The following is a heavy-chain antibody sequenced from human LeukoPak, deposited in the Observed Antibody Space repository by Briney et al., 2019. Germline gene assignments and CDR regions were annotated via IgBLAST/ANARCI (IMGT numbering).Heavy chain of an antibody. J-gene: IGHJ5*02. V-gene: IGHV4-34*01. CDR1: GGSFSGYY. D-gene: IGHD3-10*01. Sequence: SETLSLTCAVYGGSFSGYYWSWIRQPPGKGLEWIGEINHSGSTNYTPSLKSRVPISVDTSRNQFSLKLSPATAADSAVYYCARKGSGSYYNPPGWFDPWGQGTLVTVSS. CDR2: INHSGST. CDR3: ARKGSGSYYNPPGWFDP.